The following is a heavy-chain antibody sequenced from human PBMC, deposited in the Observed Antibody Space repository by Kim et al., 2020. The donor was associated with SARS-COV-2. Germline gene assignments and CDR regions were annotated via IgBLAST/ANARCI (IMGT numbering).Heavy chain of an antibody. D-gene: IGHD5-12*01. V-gene: IGHV3-23*01. CDR2: TSGSGGST. CDR1: GFTYSKYA. J-gene: IGHJ5*01. CDR3: AKGPSAYAPLGGA. Sequence: GGSLRLSCVASGFTYSKYAMSWVRQGPGKGLEWVAATSGSGGSTFHADSVKGRFTISRDSSKNTLYLQMNSLKVEDTAVYYCAKGPSAYAPLGGAWGHGTLVTVSS.